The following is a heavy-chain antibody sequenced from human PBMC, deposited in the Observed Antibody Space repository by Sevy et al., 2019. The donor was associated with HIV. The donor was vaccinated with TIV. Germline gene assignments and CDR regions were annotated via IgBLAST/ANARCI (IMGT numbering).Heavy chain of an antibody. V-gene: IGHV3-15*01. CDR1: GFTFSYAW. Sequence: GGSLRLSCAASGFTFSYAWMSWVRQAPGKGLEWVGRIKAKSDGGTIDYAAPVKGRFTISRDDSKNKLYLQMNSLKTEDTGIYYCNTDPIIVLLVTEGMDVWGQGTTVTVSS. D-gene: IGHD2-8*02. CDR2: IKAKSDGGTI. CDR3: NTDPIIVLLVTEGMDV. J-gene: IGHJ6*02.